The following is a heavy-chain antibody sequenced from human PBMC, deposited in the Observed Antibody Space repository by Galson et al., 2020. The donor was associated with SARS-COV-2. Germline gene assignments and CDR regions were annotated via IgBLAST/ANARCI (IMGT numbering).Heavy chain of an antibody. Sequence: SETLSLTCTVSYGSISNYYWSWIRQPPGKGLEWIGYIYYSGSTKYNPSLKSRVTISVDTSKNQFSLKVNSVTAADTVMYYCARSIYGGNYFDLWGQGTLVTVSS. D-gene: IGHD2-15*01. CDR2: IYYSGST. V-gene: IGHV4-59*01. J-gene: IGHJ4*02. CDR3: ARSIYGGNYFDL. CDR1: YGSISNYY.